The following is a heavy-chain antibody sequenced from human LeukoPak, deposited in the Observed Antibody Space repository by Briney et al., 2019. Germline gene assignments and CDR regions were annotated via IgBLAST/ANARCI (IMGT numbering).Heavy chain of an antibody. D-gene: IGHD3-22*01. V-gene: IGHV4-59*10. CDR1: GGSFSGYY. CDR2: IYTSGST. Sequence: SETLSLTCAVYGGSFSGYYWSWIRQPAGKGLEWIGRIYTSGSTNYNPSLKSRVTISVDTSKNQFSLKLSSVTAADTAVYYCASFYSSGYYYEDYWGQGTLVTVSS. CDR3: ASFYSSGYYYEDY. J-gene: IGHJ4*02.